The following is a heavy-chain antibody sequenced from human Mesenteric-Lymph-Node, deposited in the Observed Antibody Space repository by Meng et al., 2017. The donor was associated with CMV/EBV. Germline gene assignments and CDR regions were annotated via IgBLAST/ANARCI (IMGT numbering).Heavy chain of an antibody. Sequence: SETLSLTCTVSGGSLSTYYWSWIRQPQGKGLEWIGYIYYSGTTNYNPSLKSRVTISKDTSKNQFSLKVNSVTAADTAVYFCARSGGTYGMDVWGQGTTVTVSS. V-gene: IGHV4-59*01. CDR2: IYYSGTT. J-gene: IGHJ6*02. CDR1: GGSLSTYY. CDR3: ARSGGTYGMDV.